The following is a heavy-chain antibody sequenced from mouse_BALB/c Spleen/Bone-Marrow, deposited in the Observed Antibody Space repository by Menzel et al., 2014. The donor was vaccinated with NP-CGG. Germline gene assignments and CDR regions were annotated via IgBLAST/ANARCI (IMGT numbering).Heavy chain of an antibody. CDR3: ARDYYGSSDY. CDR2: INSNGGST. D-gene: IGHD1-1*01. CDR1: GFTFSSYG. Sequence: VQLQQSGGGLVQPGGSLKLSCAASGFTFSSYGMSWVRQTPDKRLELVATINSNGGSTYYPDSVKGRFTISRDNAKNTLYLQMSSLKSVDTAMYYCARDYYGSSDYWGQGTTLTVSS. J-gene: IGHJ2*01. V-gene: IGHV5-6-3*01.